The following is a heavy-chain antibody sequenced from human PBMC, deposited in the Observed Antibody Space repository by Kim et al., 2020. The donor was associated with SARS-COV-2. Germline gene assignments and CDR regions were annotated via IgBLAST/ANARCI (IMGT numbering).Heavy chain of an antibody. CDR1: GFTFTSYW. J-gene: IGHJ4*02. D-gene: IGHD6-19*01. V-gene: IGHV3-74*01. CDR3: ARCGGGWLGVSPFDF. CDR2: VNTDGTRT. Sequence: GGSLRLSCAASGFTFTSYWIHWVRQVPGKGLVWVSGVNTDGTRTTYADSVKGRFTVSKDNAKNTVYLRMNSLTADDAGVYYCARCGGGWLGVSPFDFWGQGTVVTVPS.